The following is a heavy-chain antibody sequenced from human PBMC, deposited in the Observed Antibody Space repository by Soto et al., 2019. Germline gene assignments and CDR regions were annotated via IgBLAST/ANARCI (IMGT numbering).Heavy chain of an antibody. CDR3: ARSGYYDSSGYPYYYYGMDV. D-gene: IGHD3-22*01. Sequence: GGSLRLSCAASGFTFSGYEMNWVRQAPGKGLEWVSYITSSGSPIYYADSVKGRFTISRDNAKNSLYLQMNSLRAEDTAVYYCARSGYYDSSGYPYYYYGMDVWGQGTTVTVSS. J-gene: IGHJ6*02. CDR1: GFTFSGYE. V-gene: IGHV3-48*03. CDR2: ITSSGSPI.